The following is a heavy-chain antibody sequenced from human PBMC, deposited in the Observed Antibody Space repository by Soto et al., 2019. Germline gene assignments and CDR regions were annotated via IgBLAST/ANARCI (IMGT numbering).Heavy chain of an antibody. J-gene: IGHJ4*02. Sequence: PSETQAVTCTVSGGSVSNYYGSWIRQAPGDGWAWIGHMYYSGSTNYNPSLKSPVTISVDTSKNQSSLKLSSVTAADTAVYYCARASIMREQQLATGEGFDYWGQGTLVTVSS. CDR3: ARASIMREQQLATGEGFDY. D-gene: IGHD6-13*01. CDR2: MYYSGST. V-gene: IGHV4-59*02. CDR1: GGSVSNYY.